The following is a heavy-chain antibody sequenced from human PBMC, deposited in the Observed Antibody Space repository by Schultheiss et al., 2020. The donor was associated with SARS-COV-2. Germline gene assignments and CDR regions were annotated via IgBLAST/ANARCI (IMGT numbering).Heavy chain of an antibody. CDR2: INSDGSST. CDR3: TTRWSGSGSYSH. CDR1: GFTFSSYW. V-gene: IGHV3-74*03. Sequence: GESLKISCAASGFTFSSYWMYWVRQPPGKGLVWLSRINSDGSSTMYADSVMGRFTISRDNAENTLYLQMNSLRAEDTAVYYCTTRWSGSGSYSHWGQGTLVTVSS. J-gene: IGHJ4*02. D-gene: IGHD3-10*01.